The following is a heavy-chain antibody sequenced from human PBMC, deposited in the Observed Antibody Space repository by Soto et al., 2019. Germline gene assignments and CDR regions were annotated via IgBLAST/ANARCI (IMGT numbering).Heavy chain of an antibody. CDR2: IRSKAYGGTT. Sequence: GGSLRLSCTASGFTFGDYAMSWFRQAPGKGLEWVGFIRSKAYGGTTEYAASVKGRFTISRDDSKSIAYLQMNSLKAEDTAVYYCASASSSWNGALRFDFWGKGTLVTVS. CDR1: GFTFGDYA. J-gene: IGHJ4*02. D-gene: IGHD6-13*01. CDR3: ASASSSWNGALRFDF. V-gene: IGHV3-49*03.